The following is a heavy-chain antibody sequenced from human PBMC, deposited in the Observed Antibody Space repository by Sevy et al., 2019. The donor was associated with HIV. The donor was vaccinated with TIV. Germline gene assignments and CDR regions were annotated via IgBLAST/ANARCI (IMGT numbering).Heavy chain of an antibody. J-gene: IGHJ4*02. CDR3: VKEVSEYSYSDY. CDR1: GFTFSNYA. V-gene: IGHV3-23*01. D-gene: IGHD5-18*01. CDR2: ISGSAHRT. Sequence: GGSLRLSCAASGFTFSNYAMSWVRQTPGKGLEWVSAISGSAHRTYYTDSVKGRFTISRDNPKNMLFLQMNSLRAEDTAVYYCVKEVSEYSYSDYWGQGTLVTVSS.